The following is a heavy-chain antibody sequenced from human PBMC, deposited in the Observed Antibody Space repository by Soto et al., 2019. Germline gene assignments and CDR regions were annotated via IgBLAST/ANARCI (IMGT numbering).Heavy chain of an antibody. CDR3: ARDIAVSAPMNGFDY. V-gene: IGHV4-59*01. CDR2: IYYSGST. CDR1: GGSISSYY. D-gene: IGHD6-19*01. Sequence: SETLSLTCTVSGGSISSYYWSWIRQPPGKGLEWIGYIYYSGSTNYNPSLKSRVTISVDTSKKQFSLKLSSVTTADTAIYYCARDIAVSAPMNGFDYWGQGTLVTVSS. J-gene: IGHJ4*02.